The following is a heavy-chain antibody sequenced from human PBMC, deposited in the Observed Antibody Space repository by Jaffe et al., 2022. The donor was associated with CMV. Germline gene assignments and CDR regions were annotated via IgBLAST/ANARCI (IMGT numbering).Heavy chain of an antibody. Sequence: EVQLVESGGGLVKPGGSLRLSCAASGFTFSNAWMSWVRQAPGKGLEWVGRIKSKTDGGTTDYAAPVKGRFTISRDDSKNTLYLQMNSLKTEDTAVYYCTTDPGDYGDYAGYYYYYMDVWGKGTTVTVSS. V-gene: IGHV3-15*01. J-gene: IGHJ6*03. CDR2: IKSKTDGGTT. CDR1: GFTFSNAW. D-gene: IGHD4-17*01. CDR3: TTDPGDYGDYAGYYYYYMDV.